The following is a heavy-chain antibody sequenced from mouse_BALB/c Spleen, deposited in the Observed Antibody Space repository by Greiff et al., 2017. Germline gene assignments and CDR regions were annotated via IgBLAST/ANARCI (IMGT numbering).Heavy chain of an antibody. V-gene: IGHV5-6-5*01. J-gene: IGHJ3*01. CDR1: GFTFSSYA. D-gene: IGHD2-13*01. CDR2: ISSGGST. CDR3: SRGEGDSWFAY. Sequence: EVKLMESGGGLVKPGGSLKLSCAASGFTFSSYAMSWVRQTPEKRLEWVASISSGGSTYYPDSVKGRCTITRDNAWNSLYLPMSSLMSADTATYYYSRGEGDSWFAYWGQGTLLTVSA.